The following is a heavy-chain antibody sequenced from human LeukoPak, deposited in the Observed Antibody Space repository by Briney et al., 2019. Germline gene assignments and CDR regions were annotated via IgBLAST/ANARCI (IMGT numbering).Heavy chain of an antibody. V-gene: IGHV1-69*04. D-gene: IGHD3-22*01. CDR3: ARAPGVYYYDSSGYLDY. J-gene: IGHJ4*02. CDR1: GYTFTSYY. CDR2: IIPILGIA. Sequence: SVKVSCKASGYTFTSYYMHWVRQAPGQGLEWMGRIIPILGIANYAQKFQGRVTITADKSTSTAYMELSSLRSEDTAVYYCARAPGVYYYDSSGYLDYWGQGTLVTVSS.